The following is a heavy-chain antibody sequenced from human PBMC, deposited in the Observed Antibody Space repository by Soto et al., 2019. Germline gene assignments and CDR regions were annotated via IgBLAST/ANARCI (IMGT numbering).Heavy chain of an antibody. CDR1: GFTFSINA. CDR3: AKDRDYPRDQFHY. J-gene: IGHJ4*02. V-gene: IGHV3-23*01. Sequence: GGSLRLSCATSGFTFSINALSWVRQAPGKGLERVSAISANGRGTYYADSVRGRLSISRDNSRNTVLLHMDSLRAEDTAVYYCAKDRDYPRDQFHYWGQGTLVTVSS. CDR2: ISANGRGT. D-gene: IGHD2-2*01.